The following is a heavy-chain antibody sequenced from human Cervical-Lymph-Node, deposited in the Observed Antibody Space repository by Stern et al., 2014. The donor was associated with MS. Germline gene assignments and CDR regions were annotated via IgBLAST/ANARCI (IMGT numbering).Heavy chain of an antibody. D-gene: IGHD6-19*01. CDR2: IIPFFGTA. J-gene: IGHJ4*02. CDR3: VRDQAGVAVY. Sequence: VQLVESGAEVKKPGSSMKVSCKASTDTFSNIDINWLRQAPGQGPDWLGGIIPFFGTANYARKVQDRLRITADVSTSTVTMELSSLRSEDTAVYYCVRDQAGVAVYWGQGSLVTVSS. CDR1: TDTFSNID. V-gene: IGHV1-69*01.